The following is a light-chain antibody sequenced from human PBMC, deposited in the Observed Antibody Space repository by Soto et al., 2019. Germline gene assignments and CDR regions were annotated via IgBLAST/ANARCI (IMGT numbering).Light chain of an antibody. Sequence: QSALTQPPSASGSPGQSATISCTGTSSDVGGYNYVSWYQQHPGKAPKLMIYDVSKRPSGVPDRFSGAKSGNTASLTVSGLQAEDEANYYCSSYAGSNNFVVFGGGTKVTVL. CDR2: DVS. CDR3: SSYAGSNNFVV. CDR1: SSDVGGYNY. V-gene: IGLV2-8*01. J-gene: IGLJ3*02.